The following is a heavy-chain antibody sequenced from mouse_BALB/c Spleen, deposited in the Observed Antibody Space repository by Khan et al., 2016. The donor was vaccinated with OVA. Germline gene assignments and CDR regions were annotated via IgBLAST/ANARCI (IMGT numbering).Heavy chain of an antibody. CDR1: GFSLTSYS. CDR2: IWADGGT. V-gene: IGHV2-9*02. CDR3: ARGGDSYTGWYFDV. D-gene: IGHD2-12*01. J-gene: IGHJ1*01. Sequence: VELVESGPGLVAPSQSLSITCTVSGFSLTSYSVHWVRQPPGKGLEWLGVIWADGGTNYNSALMSRLSITKDNSKSQVFLKMNSLQTDDTAIYXCARGGDSYTGWYFDVWGAGTTVTDSS.